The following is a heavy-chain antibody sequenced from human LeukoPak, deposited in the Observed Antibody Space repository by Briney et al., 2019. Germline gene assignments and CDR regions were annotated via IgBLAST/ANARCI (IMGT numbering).Heavy chain of an antibody. CDR3: ARGRYSSRWFDY. J-gene: IGHJ5*01. CDR2: VSSSGTSR. D-gene: IGHD6-13*01. Sequence: GGSLRLSCAASGFTFSDYYMSWIRQAPGKGLEWVSYVSSSGTSRYNADSVKGRFTISRDNAKNSVYLQMNSLRAEDTAVYYCARGRYSSRWFDYWGQGSLVTVSS. V-gene: IGHV3-11*04. CDR1: GFTFSDYY.